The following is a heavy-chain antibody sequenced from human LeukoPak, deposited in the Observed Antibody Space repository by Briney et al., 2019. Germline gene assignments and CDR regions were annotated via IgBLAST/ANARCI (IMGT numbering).Heavy chain of an antibody. V-gene: IGHV4-34*01. D-gene: IGHD6-13*01. CDR3: ARRKTYSRSSFDY. Sequence: SETLSLTCAVYGGSFSGYYWSWIRQPPGKGLEWIGEINHSGSTNYNPSLKSRVTISVDTSKNQFSLKLSSVTAADTAVYYCARRKTYSRSSFDYWGQGTLVTVSS. CDR2: INHSGST. J-gene: IGHJ4*02. CDR1: GGSFSGYY.